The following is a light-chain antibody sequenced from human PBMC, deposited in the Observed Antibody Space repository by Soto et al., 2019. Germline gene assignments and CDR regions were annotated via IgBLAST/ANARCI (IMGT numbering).Light chain of an antibody. J-gene: IGLJ7*01. CDR1: SSNIGSHT. CDR2: NDN. V-gene: IGLV1-44*01. Sequence: QSVLTQPPSASGTPGQRVTISCSGSSSNIGSHTVNWYQQLPGTAPKVVIYNDNQRPSWVPDRFSGSKSGTSASLAISGPQSEDEADYYCAAWDDSPSGWMFGGGTQLTVL. CDR3: AAWDDSPSGWM.